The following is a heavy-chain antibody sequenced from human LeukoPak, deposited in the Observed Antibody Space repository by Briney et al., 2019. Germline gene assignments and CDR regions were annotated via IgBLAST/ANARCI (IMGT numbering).Heavy chain of an antibody. D-gene: IGHD5-12*01. CDR3: AKGGYDSEPFDY. Sequence: GGSLRLSCAASGFTFSSYGMSWVRQAPGKGLEWVSAISGSGGSTYYADSVKGRFTISRDNSKNTLYLQMNSLRAEDTTVYYCAKGGYDSEPFDYWGQGTLVTVSS. V-gene: IGHV3-23*01. CDR2: ISGSGGST. J-gene: IGHJ4*02. CDR1: GFTFSSYG.